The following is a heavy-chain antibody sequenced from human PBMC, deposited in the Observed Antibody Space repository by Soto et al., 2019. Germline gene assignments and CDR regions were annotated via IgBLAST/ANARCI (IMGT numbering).Heavy chain of an antibody. V-gene: IGHV4-34*01. J-gene: IGHJ4*02. D-gene: IGHD1-26*01. CDR3: ARRPGSGSYYHPLDY. CDR2: INHSGTT. Sequence: SETLSLTCAVYGGSFSAHYWSWIRQPPGKGLEWIGEINHSGTTNYNPSLKSRVTISVDTSRNQFSLKVSSVTAADTAVYYCARRPGSGSYYHPLDYWGQGILVTVSS. CDR1: GGSFSAHY.